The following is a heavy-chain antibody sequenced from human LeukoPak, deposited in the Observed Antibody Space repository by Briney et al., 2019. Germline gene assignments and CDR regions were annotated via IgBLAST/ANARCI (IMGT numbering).Heavy chain of an antibody. CDR2: ISYDGSNK. D-gene: IGHD3-22*01. V-gene: IGHV3-30*04. J-gene: IGHJ4*02. Sequence: PGGSLRLSCAASGFTFSSYAMHWVRQAPGKGLEWVAVISYDGSNKYYADSVKGRLTISRDNSKNTLYLQMNSLRAEDTAVYYCARTYYYDSSGYPKYYFDYWGQGTLVTVSS. CDR3: ARTYYYDSSGYPKYYFDY. CDR1: GFTFSSYA.